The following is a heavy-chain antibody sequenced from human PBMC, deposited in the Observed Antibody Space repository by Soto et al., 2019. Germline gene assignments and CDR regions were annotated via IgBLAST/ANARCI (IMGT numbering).Heavy chain of an antibody. J-gene: IGHJ4*02. D-gene: IGHD3-3*01. CDR2: IYYSGST. CDR1: GVTISHYA. CDR3: ARGGWRHIDY. Sequence: SEPLSLTCTVAGVTISHYAGRWIGQPTGKGLEWIGYIYYSGSTNYNPSLKSRVTISVDTSKNQFSLKLSSVTAADTAVYYCARGGWRHIDYWGQGTLVTVSS. V-gene: IGHV4-59*08.